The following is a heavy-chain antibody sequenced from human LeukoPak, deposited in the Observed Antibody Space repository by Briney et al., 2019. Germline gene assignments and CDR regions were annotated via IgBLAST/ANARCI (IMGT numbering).Heavy chain of an antibody. J-gene: IGHJ4*02. CDR3: ARVFMRVVVAATSDY. Sequence: PSETLSLTCAVYGGSFSGYYWSWIRQPPGKGLEWIGEINHSGSTNYNPSLKSRVTISVDTSKNQFSLKLSSVTAADTAVYYCARVFMRVVVAATSDYWGQGTLVTVSS. D-gene: IGHD2-15*01. CDR1: GGSFSGYY. CDR2: INHSGST. V-gene: IGHV4-34*01.